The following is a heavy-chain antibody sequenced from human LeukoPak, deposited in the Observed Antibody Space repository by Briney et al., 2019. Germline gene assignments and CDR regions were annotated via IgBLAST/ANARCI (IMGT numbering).Heavy chain of an antibody. V-gene: IGHV4-4*07. J-gene: IGHJ4*02. CDR2: IYTSGST. D-gene: IGHD1-26*01. Sequence: SETLSLTCTVSGGSISSYYWSWIRQPAGKGLEWIGRIYTSGSTNYNPSLKSRVTMSVDTSKNQFSMKLSSVTAADTAVYYCARVPSGSYFSYYFDYWGQGTLVTVSS. CDR1: GGSISSYY. CDR3: ARVPSGSYFSYYFDY.